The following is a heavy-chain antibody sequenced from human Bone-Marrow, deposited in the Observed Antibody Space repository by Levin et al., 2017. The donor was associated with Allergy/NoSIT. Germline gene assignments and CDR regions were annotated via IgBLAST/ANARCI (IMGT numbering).Heavy chain of an antibody. CDR3: TKALEKQLLFLSEGQDAFDF. J-gene: IGHJ3*01. CDR2: ISGPGDNT. Sequence: PGGSLRLSCAASGFTFSSFAMTWVRQAPGKGLEWVATISGPGDNTYYADSVKGRFTISREDSKITQNVHMNSLEAEDTATYFCTKALEKQLLFLSEGQDAFDFGGKGTMDTVCS. V-gene: IGHV3-23*01. CDR1: GFTFSSFA. D-gene: IGHD2-2*01.